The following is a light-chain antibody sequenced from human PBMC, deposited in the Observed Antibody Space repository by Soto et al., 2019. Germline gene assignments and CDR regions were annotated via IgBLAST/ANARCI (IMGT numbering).Light chain of an antibody. Sequence: QSVLTQPRSVSGSPGQSLTISCTGTSSDVGGYNYVSWYQQHPGKVPKLMIYDVTKRPSGVPDRCSGSKSGNTASLTISGLQSEDEADYYCCSHAGSYTYVFGTGTKLTVL. J-gene: IGLJ1*01. CDR1: SSDVGGYNY. V-gene: IGLV2-11*01. CDR3: CSHAGSYTYV. CDR2: DVT.